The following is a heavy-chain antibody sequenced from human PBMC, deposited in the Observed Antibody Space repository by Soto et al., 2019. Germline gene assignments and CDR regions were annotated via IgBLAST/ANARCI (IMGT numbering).Heavy chain of an antibody. Sequence: GGSLRLSCAASGFTFSSYAMSWVRQSPGKGLEWVSAISGSGGSTYYADSVKGRFTISRDNSKNTLYLQMNSLRAEDTAVYYCAKDGYCSSTSCYSKGLVDYWGQGTLVTVSS. CDR1: GFTFSSYA. CDR2: ISGSGGST. D-gene: IGHD2-2*03. J-gene: IGHJ4*02. V-gene: IGHV3-23*01. CDR3: AKDGYCSSTSCYSKGLVDY.